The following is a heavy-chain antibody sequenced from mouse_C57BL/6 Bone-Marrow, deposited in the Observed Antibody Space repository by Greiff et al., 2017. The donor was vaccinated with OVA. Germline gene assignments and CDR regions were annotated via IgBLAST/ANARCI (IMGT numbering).Heavy chain of an antibody. CDR1: GYTFTSYC. Sequence: QVQLQQSGAELARPGASVKLSCKASGYTFTSYCISWVKQRTGQGLEWIGVIHPRSGNTYYNEKFKGKATLTADKSSSTAYMKLRSLTSEDSAVYFCCDPESSSWFDYWGQGTLVTVSA. CDR3: CDPESSSWFDY. CDR2: IHPRSGNT. D-gene: IGHD1-1*01. V-gene: IGHV1-81*01. J-gene: IGHJ3*01.